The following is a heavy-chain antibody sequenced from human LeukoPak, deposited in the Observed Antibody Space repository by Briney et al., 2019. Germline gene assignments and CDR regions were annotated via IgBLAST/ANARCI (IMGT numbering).Heavy chain of an antibody. CDR2: IYTSGST. CDR1: GGSISSYY. CDR3: AREKQVCYDSSGYYCPFDY. D-gene: IGHD3-22*01. J-gene: IGHJ4*02. Sequence: PSETLSLTXTVSGGSISSYYWSWIRQPAGKGLEWIGRIYTSGSTNYNPSLKSRVTMSVDTSKNQFSLKLSSVTAADTAVYYCAREKQVCYDSSGYYCPFDYWGQGTLVTVSS. V-gene: IGHV4-4*07.